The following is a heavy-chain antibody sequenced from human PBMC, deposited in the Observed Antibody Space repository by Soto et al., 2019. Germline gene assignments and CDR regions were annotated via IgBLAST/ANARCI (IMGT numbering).Heavy chain of an antibody. V-gene: IGHV4-39*01. D-gene: IGHD6-13*01. J-gene: IGHJ4*02. CDR2: IYYSGST. CDR3: ARHPLAAAGTAIDY. Sequence: PSETLSLTCTVSGGSISSSSYYWGWIRQPPGNGLEWIGSIYYSGSTYYNPSLKSQVTICVDTSKNQFSLKLSSVTAADTAVYYCARHPLAAAGTAIDYWGQGTLVIVSS. CDR1: GGSISSSSYY.